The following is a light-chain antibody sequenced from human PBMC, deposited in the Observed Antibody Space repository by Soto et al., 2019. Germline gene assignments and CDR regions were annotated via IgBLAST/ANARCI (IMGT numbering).Light chain of an antibody. V-gene: IGKV3-11*01. CDR3: QQRKNWPPLT. CDR2: DAS. J-gene: IGKJ5*01. Sequence: ETVLTQSPATLSLSPGERAALSCTASQSVDIYLSWYQQKPGQAPRLLIYDASNRATGIPARFSGSGSGTDFTLTISSLEAEDFAVYYCQQRKNWPPLTFGQGTRLEIK. CDR1: QSVDIY.